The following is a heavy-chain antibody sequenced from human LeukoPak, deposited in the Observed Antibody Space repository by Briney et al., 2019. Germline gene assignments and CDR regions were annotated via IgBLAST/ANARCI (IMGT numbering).Heavy chain of an antibody. Sequence: GGSLRLSCAASGFTFSSYWMSWVRQAPGKGLEWVANIKQDGSEKYYVDSVKGRFTISRDNAKNSLYLQMNSLRAEDTAVYYCARRRTMVRGVTPNWFDPWGQGTLVTVSS. CDR3: ARRRTMVRGVTPNWFDP. D-gene: IGHD3-10*01. V-gene: IGHV3-7*01. CDR1: GFTFSSYW. J-gene: IGHJ5*02. CDR2: IKQDGSEK.